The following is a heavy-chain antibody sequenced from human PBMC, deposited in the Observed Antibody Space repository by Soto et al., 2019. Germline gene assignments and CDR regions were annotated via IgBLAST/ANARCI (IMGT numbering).Heavy chain of an antibody. Sequence: GGSLRLSCAASGFTFSSYAMHWVRQAPGKGLEWVAVISYDGSNKYYADSVKGRFTISRDNSKNTLYLQMNSLRAEDTAVYYCARDYNYDILSRREDDFDIWGQGTMVTVSS. J-gene: IGHJ3*02. V-gene: IGHV3-30-3*01. CDR2: ISYDGSNK. CDR3: ARDYNYDILSRREDDFDI. D-gene: IGHD3-9*01. CDR1: GFTFSSYA.